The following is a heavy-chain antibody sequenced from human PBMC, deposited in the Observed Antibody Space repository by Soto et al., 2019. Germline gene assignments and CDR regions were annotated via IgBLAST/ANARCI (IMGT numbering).Heavy chain of an antibody. CDR1: VFTVSGNS. CDR2: IYIGGNT. Sequence: GGSLRLSCAACVFTVSGNSMSWVRQAPGKWLEGLSVIYIGGNTYXADSVKGRXXLSRDKFENTVXFQMNXVRYEDTAVXYGGRSRDSSGYWPRFWAQGTLVTVSS. D-gene: IGHD3-22*01. J-gene: IGHJ4*02. V-gene: IGHV3-66*01. CDR3: GRSRDSSGYWPRF.